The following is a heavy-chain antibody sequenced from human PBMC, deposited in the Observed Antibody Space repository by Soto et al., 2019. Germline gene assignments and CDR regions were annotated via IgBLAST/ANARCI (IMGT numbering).Heavy chain of an antibody. CDR2: MYNSGST. D-gene: IGHD6-19*01. CDR1: GASISNHY. J-gene: IGHJ4*02. V-gene: IGHV4-59*08. CDR3: GRHDSSDWYVDN. Sequence: QVQLQESGAGLVKPSETLSLTCTVSGASISNHYWSWIRQPPGKGLEWIGYMYNSGSTNYNPSLESRVTISLDTSKNQFSLKLISVTAADMVVYYCGRHDSSDWYVDNWGQGTLVTVST.